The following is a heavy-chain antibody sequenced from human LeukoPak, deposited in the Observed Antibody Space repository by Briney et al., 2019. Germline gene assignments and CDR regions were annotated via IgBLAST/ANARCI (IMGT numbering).Heavy chain of an antibody. V-gene: IGHV1-18*01. CDR3: ARDLSLEWLPALDY. D-gene: IGHD3-3*01. J-gene: IGHJ4*02. CDR2: ISAYNGNT. CDR1: GYTFTSYG. Sequence: ASVKVSCKASGYTFTSYGISWVRQAPGQGLEWMGWISAYNGNTNYAQKLQGRVTMTTDTSTSTAYMELRSLRSDDTAVYYCARDLSLEWLPALDYWGQGTLVTVSS.